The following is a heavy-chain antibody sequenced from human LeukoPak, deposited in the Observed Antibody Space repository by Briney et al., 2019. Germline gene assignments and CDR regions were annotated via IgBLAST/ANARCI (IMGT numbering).Heavy chain of an antibody. D-gene: IGHD6-13*01. Sequence: SEALSLTCTVSGGSISSYYWSWIRQPAGKGLEWIGRIYTSGSTNYNASLKSRVTMSVDTSKNQFSLKLSSVTAADTAVYYCAREGSSSWYYYYYYMDVWGKGTTVTVSS. CDR2: IYTSGST. J-gene: IGHJ6*03. CDR3: AREGSSSWYYYYYYMDV. V-gene: IGHV4-4*07. CDR1: GGSISSYY.